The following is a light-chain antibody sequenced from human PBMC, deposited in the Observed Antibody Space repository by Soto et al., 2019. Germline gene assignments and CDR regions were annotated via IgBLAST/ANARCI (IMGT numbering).Light chain of an antibody. V-gene: IGKV3-20*01. Sequence: EIVLTQSPGTLSLSPGERATLSCRASQNVRDSYLAWYQQKPGQAPSLLLYDTSTRATGVPDRSSGSGSGTDFALTISRVEPEDFALYFCQQYGSSPGTFGQGTKVEI. CDR1: QNVRDSY. CDR2: DTS. CDR3: QQYGSSPGT. J-gene: IGKJ1*01.